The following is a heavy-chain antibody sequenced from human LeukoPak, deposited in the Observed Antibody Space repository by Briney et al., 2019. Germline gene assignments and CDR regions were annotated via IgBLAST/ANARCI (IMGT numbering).Heavy chain of an antibody. J-gene: IGHJ5*02. CDR1: GYTFTGYY. D-gene: IGHD6-19*01. CDR2: INPNSGGT. V-gene: IGHV1-2*02. Sequence: ASVKVSCKASGYTFTGYYMHWVRQAPGQGLEWMGWINPNSGGTNYAQKFQGRVTMTRDTSISTAYMELSSLRSEDTAVYYCARLTERLGSSGHNWFDPWGQGTLVTVSS. CDR3: ARLTERLGSSGHNWFDP.